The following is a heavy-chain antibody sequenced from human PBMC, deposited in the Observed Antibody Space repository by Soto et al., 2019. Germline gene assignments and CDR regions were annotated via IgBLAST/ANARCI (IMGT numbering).Heavy chain of an antibody. CDR2: ISYDGSNK. CDR1: GFTFSSYG. D-gene: IGHD6-13*01. Sequence: QVQLVESGGGVVQPGRSLRLSCAASGFTFSSYGMHWVRQAPGKGLEWVAVISYDGSNKYYADSVKGRFTISRDNSKNTLYLQMNSLRAEDTAVYYCAKELIAAAAKGYYYYYGMDVWGQGTTVTVSS. J-gene: IGHJ6*02. V-gene: IGHV3-30*18. CDR3: AKELIAAAAKGYYYYYGMDV.